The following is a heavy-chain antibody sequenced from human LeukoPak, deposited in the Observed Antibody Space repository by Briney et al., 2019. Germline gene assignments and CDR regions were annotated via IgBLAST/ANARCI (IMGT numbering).Heavy chain of an antibody. J-gene: IGHJ4*02. D-gene: IGHD3-22*01. Sequence: SLMLSCAACGFTFRSNCMHWVRQPPARGLEGVAVTPYDGSYQYYGDSVKGRFSIYRDNSNNTLYLKMNSLRPEDTGVYYCAKDHYDSSGYYFGVDNWSQGTLVTVSS. V-gene: IGHV3-30*18. CDR3: AKDHYDSSGYYFGVDN. CDR1: GFTFRSNC. CDR2: TPYDGSYQ.